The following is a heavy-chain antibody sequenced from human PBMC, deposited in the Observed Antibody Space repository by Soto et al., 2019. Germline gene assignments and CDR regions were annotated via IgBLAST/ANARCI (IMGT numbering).Heavy chain of an antibody. CDR3: ARVSLEYSSSLYYYYMDV. Sequence: SETLCLTCTVSGGSISSGGYYWSWIRQHPGKGLEWIGYIYYSGSTYYNPSLKSRVTISVDTSKNQFSLKLSSVTAADTAVYYCARVSLEYSSSLYYYYMDVWGKGTTVTVSS. V-gene: IGHV4-31*03. J-gene: IGHJ6*03. CDR2: IYYSGST. D-gene: IGHD6-6*01. CDR1: GGSISSGGYY.